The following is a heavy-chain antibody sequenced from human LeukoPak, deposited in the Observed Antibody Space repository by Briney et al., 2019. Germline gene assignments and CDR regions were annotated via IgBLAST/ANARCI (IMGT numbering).Heavy chain of an antibody. D-gene: IGHD1-26*01. J-gene: IGHJ6*03. CDR1: GFTFSNAW. Sequence: PGGSLRLSCAASGFTFSNAWMSWVRQAPGKGLEWVGRIKSKTDGGTTDYAAPVKGRFTISRDDSKNTLYLQMNSLKTKDTAVYYCTTLVGDYYYYYMDVWGKGTTVTVSS. CDR2: IKSKTDGGTT. CDR3: TTLVGDYYYYYMDV. V-gene: IGHV3-15*01.